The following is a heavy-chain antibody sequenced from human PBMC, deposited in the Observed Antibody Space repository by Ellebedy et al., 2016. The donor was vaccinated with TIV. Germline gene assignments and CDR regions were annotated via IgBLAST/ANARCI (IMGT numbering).Heavy chain of an antibody. D-gene: IGHD3-10*01. J-gene: IGHJ4*02. CDR1: GYTFTGYY. CDR3: ARGADYYYASGTYYVFNN. CDR2: IDPDSGST. V-gene: IGHV1-2*02. Sequence: ASVKVSCKASGYTFTGYYMHWVRQAPGQGLEWMGWIDPDSGSTNYAQKFQGRVTMTRDTSVNTAYMELSRLESDDTAVYYCARGADYYYASGTYYVFNNWGQGTLVTVAS.